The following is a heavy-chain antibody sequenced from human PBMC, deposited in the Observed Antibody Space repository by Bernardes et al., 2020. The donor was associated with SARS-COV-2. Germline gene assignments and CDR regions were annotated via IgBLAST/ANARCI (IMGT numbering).Heavy chain of an antibody. CDR2: IYYSGNR. CDR3: ARAGCSGSACYSWFDP. D-gene: IGHD2-15*01. Sequence: SETLSLTCTVSGDSINSYFWSWIRQPPGKGLEWIAYIYYSGNRNYNPSLQSRVTISVDTSKNQFSLKLSSVTAADTAVYYCARAGCSGSACYSWFDPWGQGTLVTVSS. J-gene: IGHJ5*02. CDR1: GDSINSYF. V-gene: IGHV4-59*01.